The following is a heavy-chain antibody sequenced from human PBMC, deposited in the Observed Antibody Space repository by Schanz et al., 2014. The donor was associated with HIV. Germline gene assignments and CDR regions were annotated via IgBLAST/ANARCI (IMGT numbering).Heavy chain of an antibody. CDR2: ISYDGNKR. D-gene: IGHD6-13*01. V-gene: IGHV3-30*18. J-gene: IGHJ4*02. CDR1: GFTFSSYD. CDR3: AKEEQQLGGVGGYHFDY. Sequence: QVQLVESGGCVVQPGRSLRLSCAASGFTFSSYDIHWVRQAPGKGLEWVAVISYDGNKRYYADSVKGRFTISRDISKNTLYLQMNSLRAEDTAVYYCAKEEQQLGGVGGYHFDYWGQGTLVTVSS.